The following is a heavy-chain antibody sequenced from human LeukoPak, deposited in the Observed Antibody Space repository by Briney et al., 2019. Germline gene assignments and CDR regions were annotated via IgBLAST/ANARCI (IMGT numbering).Heavy chain of an antibody. CDR3: ATYRQVLLPFES. D-gene: IGHD2-8*02. Sequence: GGSLRLSCAASGFTFSNYAMHWVRQAPGKGLEWVAFIRYDGTNEYYADSVKGRITISRDNSKNTLYLQMNSLRAEGTAIYYCATYRQVLLPFESWGQGTLVTVSS. CDR1: GFTFSNYA. CDR2: IRYDGTNE. J-gene: IGHJ4*02. V-gene: IGHV3-30*02.